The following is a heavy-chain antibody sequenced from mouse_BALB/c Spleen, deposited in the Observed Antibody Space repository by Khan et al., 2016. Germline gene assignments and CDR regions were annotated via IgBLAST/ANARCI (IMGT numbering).Heavy chain of an antibody. D-gene: IGHD2-3*01. CDR2: ISYSGST. CDR3: ARIVIYVGYYGYAMDY. CDR1: GYSITSDYA. J-gene: IGHJ4*01. Sequence: EVQLQESGPGLVKPSQSLSLTCTVSGYSITSDYAWNWIRQFPGNKLEWMGYISYSGSTSYNPSLKSRISITRDTSKNQFFLQLNSVTTEDTATYYCARIVIYVGYYGYAMDYWGQGTSVTVSS. V-gene: IGHV3-2*02.